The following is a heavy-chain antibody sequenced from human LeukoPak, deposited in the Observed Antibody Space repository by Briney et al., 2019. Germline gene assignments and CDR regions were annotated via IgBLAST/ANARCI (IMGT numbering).Heavy chain of an antibody. J-gene: IGHJ4*02. CDR1: GFTFNDYA. Sequence: PGGSLRLSCAVSGFTFNDYAMNWVRQAPGKGLEWVSFISGDGGSTYYAGSVKGRFTISRDNSKNTLYLQTNSLRAEDTAVYYCAKGATTFDYWGQGTLVTVSS. CDR2: ISGDGGST. V-gene: IGHV3-43*02. CDR3: AKGATTFDY. D-gene: IGHD1-7*01.